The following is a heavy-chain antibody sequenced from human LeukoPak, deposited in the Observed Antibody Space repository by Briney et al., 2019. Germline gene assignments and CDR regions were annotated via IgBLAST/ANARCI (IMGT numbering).Heavy chain of an antibody. Sequence: GGSLRLSCVASGFTVSSNYMSWVRQAPGKGLEWVSVIYSGGSTYYADSVKGRFTISRDNSKNTLYLLMNSLRAEDTAVYFCARGGYCSGTSCFFLDYWGQGSLVTVS. CDR3: ARGGYCSGTSCFFLDY. CDR1: GFTVSSNY. V-gene: IGHV3-66*01. D-gene: IGHD2-2*01. J-gene: IGHJ4*02. CDR2: IYSGGST.